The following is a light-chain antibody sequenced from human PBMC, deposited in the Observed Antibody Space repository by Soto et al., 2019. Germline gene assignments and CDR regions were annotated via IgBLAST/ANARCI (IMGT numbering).Light chain of an antibody. Sequence: QSALTQPPSASGSPGQSVTISCTGTSSDVGAYIYVSWYQHHPGKAPKLIIYEASKWPSGVPDRFSGSKSGDTASLTVSGLQAEDEADYYCGSYAGGNNPYVFGTGTKVTVL. V-gene: IGLV2-8*01. CDR2: EAS. J-gene: IGLJ1*01. CDR1: SSDVGAYIY. CDR3: GSYAGGNNPYV.